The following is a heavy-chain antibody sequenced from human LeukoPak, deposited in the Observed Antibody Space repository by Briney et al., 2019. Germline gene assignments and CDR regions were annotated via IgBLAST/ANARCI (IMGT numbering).Heavy chain of an antibody. Sequence: SETLSLTCTVSGGSISSYYWSWIRQPAGKGLEWIGRIYTSGSTNYNPSLKSRVTMSVDTSKNQFSLKLSSVTAADTAVYYCARDLIGYSSSWYSGNWFDPWGQGTLVTVSS. CDR2: IYTSGST. CDR3: ARDLIGYSSSWYSGNWFDP. V-gene: IGHV4-4*07. J-gene: IGHJ5*02. CDR1: GGSISSYY. D-gene: IGHD6-13*01.